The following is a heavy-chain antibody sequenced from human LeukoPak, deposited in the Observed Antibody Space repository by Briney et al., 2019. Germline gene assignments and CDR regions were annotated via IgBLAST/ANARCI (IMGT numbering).Heavy chain of an antibody. J-gene: IGHJ4*02. CDR1: GGTFSSYA. D-gene: IGHD3-9*01. Sequence: SVKVSCKASGGTFSSYAISWVRQAPGQGLEWMGRIIPILGIANYAQKFQGRVTITADKSTSTAYMELSSLRSEDTAVYYCATNFDWGRYYFDYWGQGTLVTVSS. CDR2: IIPILGIA. CDR3: ATNFDWGRYYFDY. V-gene: IGHV1-69*04.